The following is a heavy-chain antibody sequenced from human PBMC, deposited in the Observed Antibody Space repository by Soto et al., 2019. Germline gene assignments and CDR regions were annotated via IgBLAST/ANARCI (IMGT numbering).Heavy chain of an antibody. CDR1: GFTFSNAW. CDR2: IKRKTDGGTT. J-gene: IGHJ3*02. D-gene: IGHD2-2*02. CDR3: TTELSLYCTGTSCYSDAFDI. V-gene: IGHV3-15*01. Sequence: EVHLVESGGGLVKPGGSLRLSCAASGFTFSNAWMTWVRQAPGKGLEWVGRIKRKTDGGTTDYAAPVKGRFTISRDDSKSALYLQMNSLKTEDTAMYYCTTELSLYCTGTSCYSDAFDIWGQGTMVAVSS.